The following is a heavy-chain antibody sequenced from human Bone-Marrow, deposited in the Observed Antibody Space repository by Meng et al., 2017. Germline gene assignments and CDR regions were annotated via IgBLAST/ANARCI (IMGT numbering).Heavy chain of an antibody. Sequence: SLKISCAASGFTFRDFAMHWVRQAPGRGLEWVSGISWNSGTTDYGDSVKGRFTISRDNDENSLYLQMNSLRAEDTAVYYCAGPSTTDGYYFDYWGQGTLVTVSS. CDR1: GFTFRDFA. CDR3: AGPSTTDGYYFDY. J-gene: IGHJ4*02. D-gene: IGHD1-1*01. V-gene: IGHV3-9*01. CDR2: ISWNSGTT.